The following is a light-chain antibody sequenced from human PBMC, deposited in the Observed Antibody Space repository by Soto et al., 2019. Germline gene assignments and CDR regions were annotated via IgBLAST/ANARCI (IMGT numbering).Light chain of an antibody. J-gene: IGKJ2*01. V-gene: IGKV3-15*01. CDR3: QQYNNWPPYT. CDR2: GAS. Sequence: EIVMTQSPATLSVSPGERATLSCRASQSVSSNLAWYQQKPGQAPRPLIYGASTRATGIPARFSGSGSGTEFTLTISSLQSEDFAVYHCQQYNNWPPYTFGQGTKLEIQ. CDR1: QSVSSN.